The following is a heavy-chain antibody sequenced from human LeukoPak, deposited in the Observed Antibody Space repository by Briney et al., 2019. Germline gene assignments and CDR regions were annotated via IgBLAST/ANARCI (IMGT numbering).Heavy chain of an antibody. J-gene: IGHJ4*02. CDR1: GFTFSTYA. CDR3: AKYYYDSSGYYDAAPLDS. D-gene: IGHD3-22*01. CDR2: ISDNGYTT. V-gene: IGHV3-23*01. Sequence: PGGSLRLSCAGSGFTFSTYAMSWVRQAPGKGLEWASSISDNGYTTYYADSVRGRFTISRDNSKNTVYLQMIGLRGEDTAVYFCAKYYYDSSGYYDAAPLDSWGQGTLVTVFS.